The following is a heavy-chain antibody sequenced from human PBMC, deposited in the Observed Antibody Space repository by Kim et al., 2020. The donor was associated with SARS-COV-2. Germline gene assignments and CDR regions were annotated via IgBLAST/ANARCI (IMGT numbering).Heavy chain of an antibody. CDR3: ARVSYCSGGSCYVGVGGFDY. V-gene: IGHV3-74*01. Sequence: RFTISRDNAKNTLYLQMNSLRAEGTAVYYCARVSYCSGGSCYVGVGGFDYWGQGTLVTVSS. J-gene: IGHJ4*02. D-gene: IGHD2-15*01.